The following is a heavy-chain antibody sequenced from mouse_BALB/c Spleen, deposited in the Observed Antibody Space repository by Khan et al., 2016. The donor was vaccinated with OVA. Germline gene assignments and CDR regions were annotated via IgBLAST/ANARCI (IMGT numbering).Heavy chain of an antibody. Sequence: QVQLQQPGTELVRPGASVKLSCKASGYTFTNYWINWVRQRPGQGLEWIGNIYPSDSYTNYNQKFKDQATLTVDKSSSTAYMQLSSPTSEDSAIFCGTRDGGDGSAIAYWGQGTLVTVSA. CDR1: GYTFTNYW. CDR2: IYPSDSYT. D-gene: IGHD2-3*01. J-gene: IGHJ3*01. V-gene: IGHV1-69*02. CDR3: TRDGGDGSAIAY.